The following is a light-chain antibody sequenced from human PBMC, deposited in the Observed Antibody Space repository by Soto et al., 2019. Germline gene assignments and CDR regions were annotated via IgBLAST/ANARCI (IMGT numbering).Light chain of an antibody. V-gene: IGLV2-11*01. CDR1: SSDVGGYNY. CDR3: CSYAGSYTHV. Sequence: QSALTQPRSVSGSPGQSVTISCTGTSSDVGGYNYVSWYQQHPGKAPKLMIYDVSKRPSGVPDRFSGSKSGNTASLTISVLQAEDEADYYCCSYAGSYTHVFGPGTKVTVL. CDR2: DVS. J-gene: IGLJ1*01.